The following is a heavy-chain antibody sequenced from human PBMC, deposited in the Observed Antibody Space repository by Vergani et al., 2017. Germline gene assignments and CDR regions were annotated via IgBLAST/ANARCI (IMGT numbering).Heavy chain of an antibody. Sequence: QVQLQQWGAGLLKPSETLSLTCAVYGGSFSGYYWSWIRQPPGKGLEWIGEINHSGSTNYNPSLKSRVTISVDMSKNQFSLKLSSVTAADTAVYYCARKRLEYCSSTSCYGGDWYFDLWGRGTLVTVSS. CDR3: ARKRLEYCSSTSCYGGDWYFDL. D-gene: IGHD2-2*01. CDR1: GGSFSGYY. CDR2: INHSGST. J-gene: IGHJ2*01. V-gene: IGHV4-34*01.